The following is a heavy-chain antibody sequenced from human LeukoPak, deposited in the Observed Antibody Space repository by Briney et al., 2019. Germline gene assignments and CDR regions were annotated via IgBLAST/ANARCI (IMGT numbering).Heavy chain of an antibody. CDR1: GFTFSSYA. CDR2: ISGSAIST. J-gene: IGHJ4*02. Sequence: GGSLRLSCAASGFTFSSYAMSWICQAPGKGLEWVSSISGSAISTYYADSVKGRFTISRDNSRNTLYLQMNSLRAEDTALFYCAKGDNNILTGYYNSFDSWGQGTLVTVSS. CDR3: AKGDNNILTGYYNSFDS. V-gene: IGHV3-23*01. D-gene: IGHD3-9*01.